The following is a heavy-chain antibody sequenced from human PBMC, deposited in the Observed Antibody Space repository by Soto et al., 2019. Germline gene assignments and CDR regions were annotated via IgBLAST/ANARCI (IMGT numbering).Heavy chain of an antibody. V-gene: IGHV3-30-3*01. D-gene: IGHD2-21*02. CDR1: GFTFSSYN. CDR3: AREVGTFYYHYGMDV. CDR2: ISFDGSNK. Sequence: QVQLVESGGGVVQPGSSLRLSCAASGFTFSSYNMEWVRQAPGKGLEWVTVISFDGSNKYYADSVQGRCTISRDNSKNTLYLEMNSLKPEDTDVYYCAREVGTFYYHYGMDVWGQGTTVTVSS. J-gene: IGHJ6*02.